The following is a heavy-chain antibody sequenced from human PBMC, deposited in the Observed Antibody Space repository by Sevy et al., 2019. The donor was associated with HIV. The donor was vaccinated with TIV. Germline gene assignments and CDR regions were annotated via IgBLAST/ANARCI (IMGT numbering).Heavy chain of an antibody. CDR1: GGSISSSSYY. CDR3: ASLRITMVQGVTNFDY. D-gene: IGHD3-10*01. CDR2: IYYSGRT. V-gene: IGHV4-39*01. Sequence: SETLSLTCTVSGGSISSSSYYWGWIRQPPGKGLEWIGSIYYSGRTYYNPSLKSRVTISVDTSKNQCSLKLSSVTAADTAVYYCASLRITMVQGVTNFDYWGQGTLVTVSS. J-gene: IGHJ4*02.